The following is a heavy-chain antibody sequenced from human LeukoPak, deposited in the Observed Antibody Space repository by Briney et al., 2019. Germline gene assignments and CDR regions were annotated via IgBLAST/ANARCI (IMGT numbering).Heavy chain of an antibody. CDR3: ARGPGGYYYYYMDV. CDR2: IYTSGST. CDR1: GGSISSGSYY. V-gene: IGHV4-61*02. J-gene: IGHJ6*03. Sequence: SETLSLTCTVSGGSISSGSYYWSWIRQPAGKGLEWIGRIYTSGSTNYNPSLKSRVTISVDTSKNQFSLKLSSVTAADTAVYYCARGPGGYYYYYMDVWGKGTTVTVSS.